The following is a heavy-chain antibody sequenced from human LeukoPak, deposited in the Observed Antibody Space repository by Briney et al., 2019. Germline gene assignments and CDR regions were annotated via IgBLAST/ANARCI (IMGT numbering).Heavy chain of an antibody. V-gene: IGHV3-15*01. D-gene: IGHD5-18*01. Sequence: GGSLRLSCAGSGFTFNNAWISWVRQAPGKGLEWVGRIKNNTDGGTTDFAAPVKGTFSIYKDDTKNTLYLPRNSLETDDTAVYYCTVDWVGYSSVPIDYWGQGTLVSVSS. CDR2: IKNNTDGGTT. J-gene: IGHJ4*02. CDR3: TVDWVGYSSVPIDY. CDR1: GFTFNNAW.